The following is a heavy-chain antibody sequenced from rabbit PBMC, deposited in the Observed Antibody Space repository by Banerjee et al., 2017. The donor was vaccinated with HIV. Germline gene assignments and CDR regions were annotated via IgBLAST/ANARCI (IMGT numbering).Heavy chain of an antibody. CDR1: GVSFSISSY. CDR2: IDAGSSGFT. D-gene: IGHD8-1*01. J-gene: IGHJ4*01. CDR3: ARDAGSGPYIDGYFNL. V-gene: IGHV1S40*01. Sequence: QSLEESGGDLVKPGASLTLTCTASGVSFSISSYMCWVRQAPGKGLEWIACIDAGSSGFTYFATWAKGRFTISKISSTTVTLQMTRLTAADTATYFCARDAGSGPYIDGYFNLRGPGTLVTVS.